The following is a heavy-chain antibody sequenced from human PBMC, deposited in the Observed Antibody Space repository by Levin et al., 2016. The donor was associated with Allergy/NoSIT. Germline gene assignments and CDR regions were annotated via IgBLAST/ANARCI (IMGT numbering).Heavy chain of an antibody. J-gene: IGHJ6*02. CDR1: GFTFSSYD. CDR2: IGTAGDT. V-gene: IGHV3-13*01. Sequence: GESLKISCAASGFTFSSYDMHWVRQATGKGLEWVSAIGTAGDTYYPGSVKGRFTISRENAKNSLYLQMNSLRAGDTAVYYCARDGYYYGMDVWGQGTTVTVSS. CDR3: ARDGYYYGMDV.